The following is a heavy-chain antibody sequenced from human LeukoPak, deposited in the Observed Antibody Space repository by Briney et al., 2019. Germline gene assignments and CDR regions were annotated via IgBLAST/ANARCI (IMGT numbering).Heavy chain of an antibody. V-gene: IGHV4-4*07. CDR3: ARANRIVGATVFDY. CDR2: IYTSGST. CDR1: GGAISSDY. J-gene: IGHJ4*02. D-gene: IGHD1-26*01. Sequence: PLETLSLTCTVAGGAISSDYCSWVRQPAWEGLEWIGRIYTSGSTNYNPSLKSRVTMSVATSKNQFSLKLSSVTAADTAVYYCARANRIVGATVFDYWGQGTLVTVSS.